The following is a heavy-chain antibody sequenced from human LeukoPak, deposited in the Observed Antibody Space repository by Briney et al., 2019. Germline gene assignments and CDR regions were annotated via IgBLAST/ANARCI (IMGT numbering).Heavy chain of an antibody. J-gene: IGHJ6*02. CDR2: IYYSGST. V-gene: IGHV4-61*01. D-gene: IGHD1-26*01. CDR1: GGSVSSGSYY. CDR3: AGVVGGSYSMDV. Sequence: PSETLSLTCTVSGGSVSSGSYYWSWIRQPPGKGLEWIGCIYYSGSTNYNPSLKSRVTISVDTSKNQFSLKLSSVTAADTAIYYCAGVVGGSYSMDVWGQGTTVTVSS.